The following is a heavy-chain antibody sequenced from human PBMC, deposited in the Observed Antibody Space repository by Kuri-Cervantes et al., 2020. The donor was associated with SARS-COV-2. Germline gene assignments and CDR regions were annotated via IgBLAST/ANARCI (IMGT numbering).Heavy chain of an antibody. Sequence: GGSLRLSCAASGFSFNSFAMHWVRQAPGKGLEWVATISYDGITKYYADSVKGRFAISRDNSKDTLYLQMNSLRAEDTAVYYCARGYDFWSGPEYYFDYWGQGTLVTVSS. D-gene: IGHD3-3*01. J-gene: IGHJ4*02. CDR3: ARGYDFWSGPEYYFDY. CDR1: GFSFNSFA. CDR2: ISYDGITK. V-gene: IGHV3-30*09.